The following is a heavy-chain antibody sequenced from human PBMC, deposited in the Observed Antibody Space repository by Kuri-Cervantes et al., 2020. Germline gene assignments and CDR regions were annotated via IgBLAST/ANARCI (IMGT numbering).Heavy chain of an antibody. CDR2: IIPIFGTA. CDR3: ARDQDYGGNFWYFDY. CDR1: GGTFSSYA. V-gene: IGHV1-69*05. Sequence: SVKVSCKASGGTFSSYAISWARQAPGQGLEWMGGIIPIFGTANYAQKLQDRVTMTIDTSTSTAYMDLRSLRSDDTAVYYCARDQDYGGNFWYFDYWGQGTLVTVPQ. J-gene: IGHJ4*02. D-gene: IGHD4-23*01.